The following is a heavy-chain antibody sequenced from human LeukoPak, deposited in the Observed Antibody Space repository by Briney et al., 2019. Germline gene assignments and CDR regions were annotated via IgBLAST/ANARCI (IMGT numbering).Heavy chain of an antibody. J-gene: IGHJ6*03. V-gene: IGHV3-7*01. D-gene: IGHD6-13*01. CDR3: ARDGYSSSWHHPYGYYYYYMDV. CDR2: IKQDGSEK. CDR1: GFTFSSYW. Sequence: GGSLRLSCAASGFTFSSYWMSWVRQAPGKGLEWVANIKQDGSEKYYVDSVKGRFTISRDNAKNSLYLQMNSLRAEDTAVYYCARDGYSSSWHHPYGYYYYYMDVWGKGTTVTVSS.